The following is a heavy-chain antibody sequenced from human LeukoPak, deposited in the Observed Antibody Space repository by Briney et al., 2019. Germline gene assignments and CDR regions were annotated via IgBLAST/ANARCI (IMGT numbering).Heavy chain of an antibody. Sequence: GESLRLSCAASGFAFNTYSMNWVRQAPGKGLEWVSFIFSSSTYIYYTDSVKGRFTISRDNARNSLYLQMDNLRAEDTGVYYCARDFYDGFALDYWGQGTLVTVSS. CDR2: IFSSSTYI. V-gene: IGHV3-21*03. CDR3: ARDFYDGFALDY. D-gene: IGHD2/OR15-2a*01. CDR1: GFAFNTYS. J-gene: IGHJ4*02.